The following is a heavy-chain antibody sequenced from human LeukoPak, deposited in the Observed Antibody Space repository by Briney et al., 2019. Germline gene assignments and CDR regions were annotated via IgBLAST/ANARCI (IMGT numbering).Heavy chain of an antibody. V-gene: IGHV3-23*01. J-gene: IGHJ4*02. D-gene: IGHD3-22*01. CDR2: ISGGGGST. Sequence: GGSLRLSCAASGFTFSSYAMSWVRQAPGKGLEWVSAISGGGGSTYYADSVKGRFTISRDNSKNTLYLQMNSLRAEDTAVYYCAKAPVSYDSSGYYFDYWGQGTLVTVSS. CDR1: GFTFSSYA. CDR3: AKAPVSYDSSGYYFDY.